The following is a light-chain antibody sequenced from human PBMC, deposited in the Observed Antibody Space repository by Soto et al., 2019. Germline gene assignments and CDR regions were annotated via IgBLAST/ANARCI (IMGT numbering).Light chain of an antibody. CDR2: DVS. J-gene: IGLJ1*01. CDR3: SSYSTGGSYV. Sequence: QSALTQPASVPGSPGLSIAISCTGTSRDVGGYNSVSWYQQQPGKVPKLLIYDVSNRPSGVSNRFSGSKSGNTASLTISGLQAEDEGDYYCSSYSTGGSYVFGTGTKVTVL. CDR1: SRDVGGYNS. V-gene: IGLV2-14*01.